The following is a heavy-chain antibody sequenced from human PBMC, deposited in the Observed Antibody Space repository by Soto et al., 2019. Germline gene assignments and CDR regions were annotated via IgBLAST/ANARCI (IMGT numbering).Heavy chain of an antibody. V-gene: IGHV3-33*01. CDR3: ARGTGSGSFLIDY. Sequence: QVQLVESGGGVVQPGRSLRLSCAASGFIFSNYAMHWVRQAPGQGLEWVALIWSDGSYENYAESVKGRFTISRDNSKNTLYVPMNSLRLEDTAVYFCARGTGSGSFLIDYWGQGTRVTVSS. CDR1: GFIFSNYA. J-gene: IGHJ4*02. D-gene: IGHD3-10*01. CDR2: IWSDGSYE.